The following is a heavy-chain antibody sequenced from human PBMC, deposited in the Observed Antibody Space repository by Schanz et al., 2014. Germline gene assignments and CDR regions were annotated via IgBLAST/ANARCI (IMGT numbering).Heavy chain of an antibody. CDR3: ARDIQYHYDTSGPVGAFDI. CDR2: IIPILGME. V-gene: IGHV1-69*08. Sequence: QVQLVQSGAEVKKPGSSVKVSCKASGGTFSSYTISWVRQAPGQGPEWMGKIIPILGMENYAQKFQGRVTITADISTSTAYMDLSSLRSDDTAVYYCARDIQYHYDTSGPVGAFDIWGQGTVVTVSS. CDR1: GGTFSSYT. J-gene: IGHJ3*02. D-gene: IGHD3-22*01.